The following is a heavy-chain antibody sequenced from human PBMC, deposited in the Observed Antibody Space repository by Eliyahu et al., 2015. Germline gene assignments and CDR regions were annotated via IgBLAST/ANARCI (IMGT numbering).Heavy chain of an antibody. CDR1: GFSXTTSEVG. CDR2: IYWNDDK. V-gene: IGHV2-5*01. CDR3: AQGTLTNWYIKY. Sequence: QITLKESGPALVKPTQTLTLTCTFSGFSXTTSEVGVGWIRQPPGKALEWLIIIYWNDDKRYNPSLKSRLTITKDTSKNQVVLTMTNMDPVDTATYYCAQGTLTNWYIKYWGQGTLVTVSS. J-gene: IGHJ4*02. D-gene: IGHD1/OR15-1a*01.